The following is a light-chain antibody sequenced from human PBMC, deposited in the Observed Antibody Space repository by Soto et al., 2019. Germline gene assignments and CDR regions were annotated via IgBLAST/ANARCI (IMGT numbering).Light chain of an antibody. CDR2: GAS. J-gene: IGKJ1*01. V-gene: IGKV3-15*01. Sequence: EIVLTQSPATLYVSPGERATLSCRASQSVSSNLAWYQQTPGQAPRLLIYGASTRATGVPPTFSGSASGTEFTLTISSLQSEDFTVYYCQQYNKWPLTFGQGTKVDIK. CDR1: QSVSSN. CDR3: QQYNKWPLT.